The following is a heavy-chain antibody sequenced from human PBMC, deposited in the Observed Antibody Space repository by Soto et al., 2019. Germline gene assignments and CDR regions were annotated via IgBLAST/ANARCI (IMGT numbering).Heavy chain of an antibody. Sequence: QITLVQFGGEVARPGASVTVSCEASGYIFTTYGLSWVRQTPAHGLEWMGWISADSGYTQYAQFFQGRVTMTRDTSRNTGYMTLRHLTSDDTRIYYCARDRPPGSLYGMDAWGQGTAVTVSS. CDR1: GYIFTTYG. V-gene: IGHV1-18*01. J-gene: IGHJ6*02. CDR2: ISADSGYT. CDR3: ARDRPPGSLYGMDA.